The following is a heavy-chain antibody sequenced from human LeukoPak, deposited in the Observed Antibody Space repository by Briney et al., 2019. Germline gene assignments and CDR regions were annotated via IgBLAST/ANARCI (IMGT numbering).Heavy chain of an antibody. CDR1: GFTFSSYA. V-gene: IGHV3-23*01. Sequence: GGSLRLSCAASGFTFSSYAMSWVRQAPGKGLEWVSAISGSGGSTYYADSVKGRFTISRDNSKNTLYLQMNSLRAEDTAVYYCAKGYSSGWSGFSAFDYWGRGTLVTVSS. CDR3: AKGYSSGWSGFSAFDY. J-gene: IGHJ4*02. D-gene: IGHD6-19*01. CDR2: ISGSGGST.